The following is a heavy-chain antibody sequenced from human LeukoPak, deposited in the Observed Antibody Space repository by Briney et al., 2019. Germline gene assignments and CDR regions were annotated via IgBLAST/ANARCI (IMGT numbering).Heavy chain of an antibody. CDR1: GGSISNHY. Sequence: SETLSLTCTVSGGSISNHYWSWMRQPPGKGLEWIGDIYYSGSTNYNPSLKSRVTISVDTSKNQFSLKLSSVTAADTAVYYCARVYGKSYFDWLLYVDAFDIWGQGTMVTVSS. CDR2: IYYSGST. D-gene: IGHD3-9*01. CDR3: ARVYGKSYFDWLLYVDAFDI. V-gene: IGHV4-59*11. J-gene: IGHJ3*02.